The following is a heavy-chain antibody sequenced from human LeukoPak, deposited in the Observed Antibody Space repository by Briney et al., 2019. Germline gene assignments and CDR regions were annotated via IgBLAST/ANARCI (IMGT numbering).Heavy chain of an antibody. D-gene: IGHD2-8*01. J-gene: IGHJ4*02. CDR2: ISYDGNTK. Sequence: GGSLRLSCAASGFTFSDSGLHWVRQAPGRGLEWVAFISYDGNTKYYADSVRGRFTVSRDDSKNTLYLQMNSLTPEDTAVYYCTKDLSTKCSIESWGQGTLVTVSS. CDR3: TKDLSTKCSIES. CDR1: GFTFSDSG. V-gene: IGHV3-30*18.